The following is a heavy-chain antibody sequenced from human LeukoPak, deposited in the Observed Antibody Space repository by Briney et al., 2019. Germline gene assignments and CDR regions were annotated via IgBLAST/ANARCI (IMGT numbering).Heavy chain of an antibody. CDR3: ATYTHWVAGDV. D-gene: IGHD3-16*01. CDR2: MNEDGSER. J-gene: IGHJ6*02. CDR1: GFTFSESW. V-gene: IGHV3-7*01. Sequence: GGSLRLSCAASGFTFSESWMSWVRQAPGKGLEWVANMNEDGSERDYVGSVKGRFTISRDNARKSLYLQMSSLRAGDTAVYYCATYTHWVAGDVWGQGTTVTVSS.